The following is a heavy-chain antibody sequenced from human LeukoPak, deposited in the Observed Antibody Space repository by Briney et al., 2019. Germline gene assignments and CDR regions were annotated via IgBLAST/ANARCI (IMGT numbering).Heavy chain of an antibody. J-gene: IGHJ4*02. CDR3: ARSQWLAAPTPFDY. D-gene: IGHD6-19*01. V-gene: IGHV4-59*08. CDR1: GGSISSYY. CDR2: IYYSGST. Sequence: PSETLSLTCTFSGGSISSYYWSWIRQPPGKGLEWIGYIYYSGSTNYNPSLKSRVTISVDTSKNQFSLKLSSVTTADTAVYYCARSQWLAAPTPFDYWGQGTLVTVSS.